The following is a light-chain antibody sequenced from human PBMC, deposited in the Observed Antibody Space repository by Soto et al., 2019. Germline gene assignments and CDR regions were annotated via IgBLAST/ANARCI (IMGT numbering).Light chain of an antibody. Sequence: EIVMTQSPPTLYVSPGERATLSCRASQSISRNVAWFQQKPGQAPSLLIFGASTRAAGIPARFSGSGSGTEFSLTISGLQSEDFAVYFCHQYENWPKTFGQGTKVEI. CDR3: HQYENWPKT. J-gene: IGKJ1*01. CDR1: QSISRN. CDR2: GAS. V-gene: IGKV3-15*01.